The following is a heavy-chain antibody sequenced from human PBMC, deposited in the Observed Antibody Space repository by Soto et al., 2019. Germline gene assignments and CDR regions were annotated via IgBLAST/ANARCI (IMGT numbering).Heavy chain of an antibody. V-gene: IGHV2-5*02. D-gene: IGHD3-10*01. J-gene: IGHJ4*02. CDR2: IYWDDDK. Sequence: QITLKESGPTLVKPTQTLTLTCTFSGFSLSTSGVGVGWIRQPPGKALEWLALIYWDDDKRYSPSLKSRLTITQDTSKNQVVLTMTNMDPVDTATYYRAHSSVLLWFGGYDYWGQGTLVTVSS. CDR3: AHSSVLLWFGGYDY. CDR1: GFSLSTSGVG.